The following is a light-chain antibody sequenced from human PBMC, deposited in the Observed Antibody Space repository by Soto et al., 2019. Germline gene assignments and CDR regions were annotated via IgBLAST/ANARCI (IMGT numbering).Light chain of an antibody. V-gene: IGLV1-40*01. Sequence: QSVLTQTPSVSGAPGQKITMSCTGSSSNIGAGYDVHWYQQIPGAAPRLLIYADNNRPSGVPDRFSASKSGNTASLTISGLQAEDEADYFCSSYSISTAYLFGTGTKLTVL. J-gene: IGLJ1*01. CDR2: ADN. CDR3: SSYSISTAYL. CDR1: SSNIGAGYD.